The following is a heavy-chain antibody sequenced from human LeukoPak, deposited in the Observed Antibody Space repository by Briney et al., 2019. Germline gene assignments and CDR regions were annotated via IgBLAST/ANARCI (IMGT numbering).Heavy chain of an antibody. V-gene: IGHV1-69*06. D-gene: IGHD2-8*02. CDR3: ARGTGGYYYYMDV. Sequence: KPGGSLRLSCAASGFTFSSYAISWVRQAPGQGLEWMGGIIPIFGTANYAQKFQGRVTITADKSTSTAYMELSSLRSEDTAVYYCARGTGGYYYYMDVWGKGTTVTVSS. J-gene: IGHJ6*03. CDR1: GFTFSSYA. CDR2: IIPIFGTA.